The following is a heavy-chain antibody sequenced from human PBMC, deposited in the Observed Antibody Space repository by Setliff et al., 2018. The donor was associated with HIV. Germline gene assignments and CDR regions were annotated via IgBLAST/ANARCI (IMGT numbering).Heavy chain of an antibody. CDR1: GYSFSNHW. CDR3: ARLTYYYDSSGYYPNWFDP. CDR2: IYLQDSDT. D-gene: IGHD3-22*01. J-gene: IGHJ5*02. V-gene: IGHV5-51*01. Sequence: GESLKISCTGSGYSFSNHWIGWVRQMPGRGLEWVGIIYLQDSDTRYSPSFEGHVTISADTSISTAYLQWSSLKASDTAMYYCARLTYYYDSSGYYPNWFDPWGQGTLVTVSS.